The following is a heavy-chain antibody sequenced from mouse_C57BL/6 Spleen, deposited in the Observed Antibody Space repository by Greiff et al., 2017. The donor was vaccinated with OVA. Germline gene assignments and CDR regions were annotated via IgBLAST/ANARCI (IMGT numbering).Heavy chain of an antibody. CDR2: IDPETGGT. CDR1: GYTFTDYE. V-gene: IGHV1-15*01. CDR3: TRRTTVVATNDY. D-gene: IGHD1-1*01. J-gene: IGHJ2*01. Sequence: QVQLKQSGAELVRPGASVTLSCKASGYTFTDYEMHWVKQTPVHGLEWIGAIDPETGGTAYNQKFKGKAILTADKSSSTAYMELRSLTSEDSAVYYCTRRTTVVATNDYWGQGTTLTVSS.